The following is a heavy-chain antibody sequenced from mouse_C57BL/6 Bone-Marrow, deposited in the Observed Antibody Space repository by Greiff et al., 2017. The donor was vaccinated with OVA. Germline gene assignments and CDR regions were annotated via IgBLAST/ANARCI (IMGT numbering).Heavy chain of an antibody. CDR1: GYSITSGYY. V-gene: IGHV3-6*01. CDR3: ARVGDYDGFAY. D-gene: IGHD2-4*01. J-gene: IGHJ3*01. Sequence: DVQLQESGPGLVKPSQSLSLTCSVTGYSITSGYYWNWIRQFPGNKLEWMGYISYDGSNNYNPSLKNRISITRDTSKNQFFLKLNSVTTEDTATYYCARVGDYDGFAYWGQGTLVTVSA. CDR2: ISYDGSN.